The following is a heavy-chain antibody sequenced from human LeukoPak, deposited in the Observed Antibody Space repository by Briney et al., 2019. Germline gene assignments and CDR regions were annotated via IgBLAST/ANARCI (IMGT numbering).Heavy chain of an antibody. D-gene: IGHD3-3*01. V-gene: IGHV4-61*02. CDR2: IYTSGST. CDR1: GGSISSGSYY. J-gene: IGHJ5*02. CDR3: AGVNYDFWSGYPYNWFDP. Sequence: SETLSLTCTVSGGSISSGSYYWSWIRQPAGKGLEWIGRIYTSGSTNYNPSLKSRVTISVDTSKNQFSLKLSSVTAADTAVYYCAGVNYDFWSGYPYNWFDPRGQGTLVTVSS.